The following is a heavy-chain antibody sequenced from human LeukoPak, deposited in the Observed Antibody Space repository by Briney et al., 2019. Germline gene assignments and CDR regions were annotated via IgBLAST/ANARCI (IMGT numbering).Heavy chain of an antibody. CDR1: GYTFTSYA. D-gene: IGHD3-10*01. V-gene: IGHV7-4-1*02. CDR2: INTSTGNP. Sequence: ASVKVSCKASGYTFTSYAMNWVRQAPGQGLEWMGWINTSTGNPTYAQGFTGRFVFSLDTSVSTAYLQISSLKAEDTAVYYCARVATMVRGVIPTLRYWGQGTLVTVSS. CDR3: ARVATMVRGVIPTLRY. J-gene: IGHJ4*02.